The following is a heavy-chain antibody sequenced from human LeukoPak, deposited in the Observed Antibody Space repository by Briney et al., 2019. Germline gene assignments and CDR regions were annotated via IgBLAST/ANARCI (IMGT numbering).Heavy chain of an antibody. J-gene: IGHJ5*02. D-gene: IGHD6-13*01. CDR3: ARDAVAAALKRNWFDP. Sequence: PGGSLRLSCAASGFTFSSYWMHWVRQAPGKGLEWVSSISSSSSYIYYADSVKGRFTISRDNAKNSLYLQMNSLRAGDTAVYYCARDAVAAALKRNWFDPWGQGTLVTVSS. V-gene: IGHV3-21*01. CDR2: ISSSSSYI. CDR1: GFTFSSYW.